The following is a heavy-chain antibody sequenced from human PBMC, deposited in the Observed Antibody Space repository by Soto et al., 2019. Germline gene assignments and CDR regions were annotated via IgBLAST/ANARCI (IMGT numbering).Heavy chain of an antibody. D-gene: IGHD3-10*01. V-gene: IGHV3-74*01. J-gene: IGHJ6*03. CDR3: ARGGVRRARCCVDYYYMDV. CDR1: GFTFSSYW. Sequence: EVQLVESGGDLVQPGGSLRLSCAASGFTFSSYWMNWVRQAPGKGLVWVSRINSDGRSTSYADSVKGRFTISRDNAKNTLDLQMNSLRAEDTAVYYCARGGVRRARCCVDYYYMDVWGKGTTVTVSS. CDR2: INSDGRST.